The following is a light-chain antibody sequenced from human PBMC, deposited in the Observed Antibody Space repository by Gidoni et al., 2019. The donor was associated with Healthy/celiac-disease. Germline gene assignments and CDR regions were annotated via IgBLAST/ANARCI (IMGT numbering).Light chain of an antibody. CDR3: QQSYSTPL. Sequence: DIQMTQSPSSLSASVGDRVTIPCRASQSISSYLNWYPQKPGKAPKLLIYAASSLQSGVPSRFSGSGSGTDFTRTISSLQPEDFATYYCQQSYSTPLFXGXTKVEIK. V-gene: IGKV1-39*01. J-gene: IGKJ4*01. CDR1: QSISSY. CDR2: AAS.